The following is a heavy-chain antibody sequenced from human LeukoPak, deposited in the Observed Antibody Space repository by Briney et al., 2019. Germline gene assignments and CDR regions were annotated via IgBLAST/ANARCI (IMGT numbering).Heavy chain of an antibody. CDR1: GLTFGDYA. CDR3: TRIFGYYYFYMDV. J-gene: IGHJ6*03. Sequence: GGSLRLSCAASGLTFGDYAMSWVCPAPGKGLEWVGFIRTEDYDGATDYGASVKSRFTISRDDSKNIAYLQMNSLNTEDTGIYFCTRIFGYYYFYMDVWGKGNTVIVYS. V-gene: IGHV3-49*04. D-gene: IGHD3-16*01. CDR2: IRTEDYDGAT.